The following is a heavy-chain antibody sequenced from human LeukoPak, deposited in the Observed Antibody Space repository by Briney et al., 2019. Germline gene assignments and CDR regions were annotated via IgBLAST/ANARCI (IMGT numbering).Heavy chain of an antibody. J-gene: IGHJ4*02. CDR3: ARGAYNWNDHYYFDY. V-gene: IGHV3-7*01. CDR2: IKQDGSEK. D-gene: IGHD1-1*01. CDR1: GFSFSYYW. Sequence: GGSLRLSCAASGFSFSYYWMSWVRQAPGKGLEWVANIKQDGSEKYYVDSVKGRFTISRDSAKISLFLQMNSLRAVDTAVYYCARGAYNWNDHYYFDYWGQGTLVTVSS.